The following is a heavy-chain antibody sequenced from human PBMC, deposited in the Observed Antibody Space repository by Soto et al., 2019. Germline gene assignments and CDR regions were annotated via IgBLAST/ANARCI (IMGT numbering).Heavy chain of an antibody. D-gene: IGHD3-16*01. CDR2: VYYSGAT. J-gene: IGHJ4*02. Sequence: SETLSLTCTVSGDSMATGGHYYNWIRQVPGKGLEWIGYVYYSGATHYTPSLRARATISRDTSKNQFSLRLISVTAADTALYYCARDKDLQPTVWGFWGQGIQVTV. CDR1: GDSMATGGHY. V-gene: IGHV4-31*03. CDR3: ARDKDLQPTVWGF.